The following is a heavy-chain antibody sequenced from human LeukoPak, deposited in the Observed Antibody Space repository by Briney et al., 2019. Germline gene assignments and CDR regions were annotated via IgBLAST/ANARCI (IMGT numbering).Heavy chain of an antibody. CDR2: ISSSSSTI. CDR1: GFTFRSYS. Sequence: PGRSLRLSCAASGFTFRSYSMNWVRQAPGKGLEWVSYISSSSSTIYYADSVKGRFTISRDNAKNSPYLQMNSLRAEDTAVYYCARDPRETLVGATLFDPWGQGTLVTVSS. V-gene: IGHV3-48*04. D-gene: IGHD1-26*01. CDR3: ARDPRETLVGATLFDP. J-gene: IGHJ5*02.